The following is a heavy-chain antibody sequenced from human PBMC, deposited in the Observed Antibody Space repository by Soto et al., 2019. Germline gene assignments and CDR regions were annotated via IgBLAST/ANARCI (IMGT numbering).Heavy chain of an antibody. J-gene: IGHJ6*02. CDR3: ARMVYASYYYYGMDV. CDR1: GGTFSSYA. CDR2: IIPIFGTA. D-gene: IGHD2-8*01. Sequence: QVQLVQSGAEVKKPGSSVKVSCKASGGTFSSYAISWVRQAPGQGLEWMGGIIPIFGTANYAQKFEGRVTITADKSTGTAYMELSSMRSEDTAVYYCARMVYASYYYYGMDVWGHGTTVTVSS. V-gene: IGHV1-69*06.